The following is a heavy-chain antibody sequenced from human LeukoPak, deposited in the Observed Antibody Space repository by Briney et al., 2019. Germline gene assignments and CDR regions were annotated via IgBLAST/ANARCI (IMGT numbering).Heavy chain of an antibody. Sequence: SETLSHTCTVSGGSISSGSYYWSWIRQHAGKGLEWIGRIYTSGSTNYNPSLKSRVTISVDTSKNQFSLKLSSVTAADTAVYYCARSGAARHYYYYYMDVWGKGTTVTVSS. CDR3: ARSGAARHYYYYYMDV. CDR1: GGSISSGSYY. D-gene: IGHD6-6*01. V-gene: IGHV4-61*02. J-gene: IGHJ6*03. CDR2: IYTSGST.